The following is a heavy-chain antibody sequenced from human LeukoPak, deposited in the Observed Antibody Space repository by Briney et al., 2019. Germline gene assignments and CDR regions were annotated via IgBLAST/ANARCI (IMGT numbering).Heavy chain of an antibody. V-gene: IGHV1-18*01. CDR1: GYTFTSYA. D-gene: IGHD1-26*01. CDR3: ARNDRIVGATSVDY. Sequence: ASVKVSCKASGYTFTSYAMHWVRQAPGQRLEWMGWISAYNGNTNYAQKLQGRVTMTTDTSTSTAYMELRSLRSDDTAVYYCARNDRIVGATSVDYWGQGTLVTVSS. J-gene: IGHJ4*02. CDR2: ISAYNGNT.